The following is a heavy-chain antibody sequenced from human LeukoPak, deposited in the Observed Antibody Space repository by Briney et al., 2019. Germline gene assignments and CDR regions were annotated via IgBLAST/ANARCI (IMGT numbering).Heavy chain of an antibody. D-gene: IGHD1-1*01. CDR1: GFTFNNYW. CDR3: ARRGTGHGMDV. Sequence: GGSLRLSCAASGFTFNNYWIHWVRQVPGKGLVWVSRINNDGSSASYVDSVKGRFTISRDNAKNTLFLQMNSLGAEDTAVYYCARRGTGHGMDVWGQGTLVTVSS. V-gene: IGHV3-74*01. CDR2: INNDGSSA. J-gene: IGHJ6*02.